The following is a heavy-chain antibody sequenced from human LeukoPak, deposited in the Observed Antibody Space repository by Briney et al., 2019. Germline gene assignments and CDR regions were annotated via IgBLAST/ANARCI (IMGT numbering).Heavy chain of an antibody. CDR2: ISAYNGNT. D-gene: IGHD6-13*01. V-gene: IGHV1-18*01. CDR1: GYTFTSYG. Sequence: ASVKVSCKASGYTFTSYGIGWVRQAPGQGLEWMGWISAYNGNTDYAQELQGRVTMTTDTSTSTAYMELRSLRSDDTAVYYCARDFGIAPNWFDPWGQGTLVTVSS. CDR3: ARDFGIAPNWFDP. J-gene: IGHJ5*02.